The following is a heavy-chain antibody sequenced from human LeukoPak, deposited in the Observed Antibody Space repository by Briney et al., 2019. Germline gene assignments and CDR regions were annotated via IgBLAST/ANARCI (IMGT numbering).Heavy chain of an antibody. D-gene: IGHD3-10*01. CDR3: AARGGPGSFDAFDI. CDR1: GHTLSSYA. V-gene: IGHV7-4-1*02. CDR2: INPNTGNP. J-gene: IGHJ3*02. Sequence: GASVKVSCKAFGHTLSSYAMTWVRQAPGQGLEWVGWINPNTGNPIYAQDFKGRFVFSLDTSVNTAYLQISSLKPEDSAVYYCAARGGPGSFDAFDIWGQGTMVTVSP.